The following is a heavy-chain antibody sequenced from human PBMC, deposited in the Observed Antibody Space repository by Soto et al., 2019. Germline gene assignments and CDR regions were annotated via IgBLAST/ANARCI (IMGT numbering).Heavy chain of an antibody. CDR1: GYKFTNYW. V-gene: IGHV5-10-1*01. CDR2: IDPTESHT. CDR3: ARHEATYYNFYGMDV. J-gene: IGHJ6*02. Sequence: PEASLKISCKGSGYKFTNYWIIWVRQMPGKGLEWMGKIDPTESHTKYSPSFQGHVTISVDKSITTAYLQWSSLKASDTAMYYCARHEATYYNFYGMDVWGQGTTVTVSS.